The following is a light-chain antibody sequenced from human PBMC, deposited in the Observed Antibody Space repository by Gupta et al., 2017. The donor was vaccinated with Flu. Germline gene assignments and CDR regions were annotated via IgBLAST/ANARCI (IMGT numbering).Light chain of an antibody. CDR1: IKDIGGYNF. CDR2: DVG. J-gene: IGLJ2*01. Sequence: GTIKDIGGYNFVSWYQQHPGKAPVLIIFDVGRRHSGVSARFSGSKSGNKDSLTISELQAEDEGYDYCASYNGTSTSVGEGTKLTVL. CDR3: ASYNGTSTS. V-gene: IGLV2-14*03.